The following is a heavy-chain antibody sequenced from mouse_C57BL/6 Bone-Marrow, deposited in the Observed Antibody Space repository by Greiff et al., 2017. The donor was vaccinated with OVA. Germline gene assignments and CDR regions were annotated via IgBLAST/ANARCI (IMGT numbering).Heavy chain of an antibody. CDR3: ARVYITTVVARYFDY. CDR1: GYTFTDYY. CDR2: INPYNGGT. J-gene: IGHJ2*01. V-gene: IGHV1-19*01. D-gene: IGHD1-1*01. Sequence: VQLQQSGPVLVKPGASVKMSCKASGYTFTDYYMNWVKQSHGKSLEWIGVINPYNGGTSYNQKFKGKATLTVDKSSSTAYMELNSLTSEDSAGYYCARVYITTVVARYFDYWGQGTTLTVSS.